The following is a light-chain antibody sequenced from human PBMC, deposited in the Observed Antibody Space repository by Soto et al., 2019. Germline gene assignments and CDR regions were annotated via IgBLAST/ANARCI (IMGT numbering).Light chain of an antibody. Sequence: QLVLTQSSSASASLGSSVKLTCTLDSGHRSYIIAWHQQQPGKAPRYLMKLEGSGSYNKGSGVPDRFSGSSSGADRCLTISNLQFDDEADYYCETWDTNTRVFGGGTKLTVL. V-gene: IGLV4-60*02. CDR3: ETWDTNTRV. CDR2: LEGSGSY. CDR1: SGHRSYI. J-gene: IGLJ3*02.